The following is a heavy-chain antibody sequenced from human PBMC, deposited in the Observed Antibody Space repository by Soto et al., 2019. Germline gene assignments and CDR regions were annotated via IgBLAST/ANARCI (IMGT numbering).Heavy chain of an antibody. CDR2: ISGSGVST. J-gene: IGHJ5*02. D-gene: IGHD4-17*01. V-gene: IGHV3-23*01. CDR3: SRDQGTTVTIWFDP. CDR1: GFTFRSYA. Sequence: EGQLLESGGGLVQPGGSLRLSCAASGFTFRSYAMSWVRQDPGKGLEWVSAISGSGVSTFYSDSVKGRFTISRDNSKNTLYLQMNSLRAEDTAVYYWSRDQGTTVTIWFDPSGQGTQDAVSS.